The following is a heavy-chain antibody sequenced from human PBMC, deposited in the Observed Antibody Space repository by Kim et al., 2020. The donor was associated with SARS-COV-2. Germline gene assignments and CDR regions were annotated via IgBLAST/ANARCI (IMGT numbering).Heavy chain of an antibody. V-gene: IGHV3-48*02. Sequence: GGSLRLSCAGSGFTFSTYNIHWVRQAPGKGLEWLSYTSSSGTTIYYADSVKGRFTISRDNAKNSLYVQMSSLRDEDTAVYYCARELEGTGSYSFWGQGTLLTVSS. J-gene: IGHJ4*02. CDR1: GFTFSTYN. CDR3: ARELEGTGSYSF. CDR2: TSSSGTTI. D-gene: IGHD1-26*01.